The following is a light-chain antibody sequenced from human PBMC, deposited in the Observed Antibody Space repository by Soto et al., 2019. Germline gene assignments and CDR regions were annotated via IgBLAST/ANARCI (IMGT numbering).Light chain of an antibody. J-gene: IGLJ1*01. CDR1: SGYSNYK. V-gene: IGLV9-49*01. CDR3: GADHGSGSNFVYV. CDR2: VGTGGIVG. Sequence: QSVLTQPPSASASLGASVTLTCTLSSGYSNYKVDWYQQRPGKGPRFVMRVGTGGIVGSKGDGIPDSFSVLGSGLNRYLTIKNIQEEDESDYHCGADHGSGSNFVYVFGTGTKLTVL.